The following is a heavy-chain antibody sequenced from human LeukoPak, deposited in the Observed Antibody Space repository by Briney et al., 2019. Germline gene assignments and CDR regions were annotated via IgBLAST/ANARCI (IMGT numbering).Heavy chain of an antibody. D-gene: IGHD4-23*01. V-gene: IGHV4-34*01. CDR3: ARGPSQTTVGPRIDY. CDR2: INHSGST. J-gene: IGHJ4*02. CDR1: GGSFSGDY. Sequence: SETLSLTCAAYGGSFSGDYWSWIRQPPGKGLEWIGEINHSGSTNYNPSLKSRVTISVDTSKNQFSLKLSSVTAADTAVYYCARGPSQTTVGPRIDYWGQGTLVTVSS.